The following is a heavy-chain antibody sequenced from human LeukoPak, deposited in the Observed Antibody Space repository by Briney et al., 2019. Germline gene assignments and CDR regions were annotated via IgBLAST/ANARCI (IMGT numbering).Heavy chain of an antibody. CDR2: ISYDGSNK. J-gene: IGHJ6*03. V-gene: IGHV3-30*19. D-gene: IGHD3-3*01. CDR3: ARRFHTIFGVVIDYYYYYMFV. Sequence: PGGSLRLSCAASGFTLSGYGMLWVRQAPGKGLEWVAVISYDGSNKYYADSVKGRFTISRDNSKNTLYLQMNSLRAEDTAVYYCARRFHTIFGVVIDYYYYYMFVWGKGTTVTVSS. CDR1: GFTLSGYG.